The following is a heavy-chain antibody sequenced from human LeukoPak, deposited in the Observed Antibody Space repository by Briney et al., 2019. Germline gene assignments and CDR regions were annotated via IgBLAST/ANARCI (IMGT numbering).Heavy chain of an antibody. V-gene: IGHV1-18*01. CDR3: ARGLRRGKPLDY. J-gene: IGHJ4*02. Sequence: ASVKVSCKVSGYTLTELSMHWVRQAPGQGLEWMGWISAYNGNTNYAQKLQGRVTMTTDTSTSTAYMELRSLRSDGTAVYYCARGLRRGKPLDYWGQGTLVTVSS. D-gene: IGHD3-10*01. CDR1: GYTLTELS. CDR2: ISAYNGNT.